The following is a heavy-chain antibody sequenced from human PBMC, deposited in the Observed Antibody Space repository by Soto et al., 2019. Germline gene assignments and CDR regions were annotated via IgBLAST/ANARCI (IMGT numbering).Heavy chain of an antibody. CDR2: IYYTGNT. D-gene: IGHD3-9*01. CDR3: ASSLRYFDWPSLLGY. V-gene: IGHV4-30-4*01. CDR1: GGSINSGDYY. Sequence: SETLSLTCTVSGGSINSGDYYWSWIRQTPGKGLEWIGYIYYTGNTYYNPSLKSRLTISLDTSKNQFSLRLSSVTAADTAVYYCASSLRYFDWPSLLGYWGQGTLVTVS. J-gene: IGHJ4*02.